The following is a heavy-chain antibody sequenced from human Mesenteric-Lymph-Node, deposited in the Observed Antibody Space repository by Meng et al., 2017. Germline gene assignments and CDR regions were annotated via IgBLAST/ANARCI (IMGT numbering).Heavy chain of an antibody. J-gene: IGHJ3*02. V-gene: IGHV3-11*04. CDR3: ARVTLYYYDSSGYYSDAFDI. CDR2: ISSSGSTI. CDR1: GFTFSDYY. D-gene: IGHD3-22*01. Sequence: GESLKISCAASGFTFSDYYMSWIRQAPGKGLEWVSYISSSGSTIYYADSVKGRFTISRDNAKNSLYLQMNSLRAEDTAVYYCARVTLYYYDSSGYYSDAFDIWGQGTMVTVSS.